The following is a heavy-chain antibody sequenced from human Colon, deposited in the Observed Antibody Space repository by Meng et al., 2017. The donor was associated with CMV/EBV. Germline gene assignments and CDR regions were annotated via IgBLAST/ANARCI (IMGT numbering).Heavy chain of an antibody. CDR1: GFVFDDFD. V-gene: IGHV3-20*04. CDR3: ARPKGVDYYYAMDV. CDR2: AKWNGDKA. D-gene: IGHD3-3*01. Sequence: GESLKISCVASGFVFDDFDISWVRLIPGKGLEWVSGAKWNGDKAGYADSVEGRFTVSRDNAKNSLYLQMNSLRAEDTAVYYCARPKGVDYYYAMDVWGQGTTVTVSS. J-gene: IGHJ6*02.